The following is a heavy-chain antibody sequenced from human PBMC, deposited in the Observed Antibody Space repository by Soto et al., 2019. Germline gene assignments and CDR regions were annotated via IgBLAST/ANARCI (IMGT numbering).Heavy chain of an antibody. CDR2: IYSGGST. V-gene: IGHV3-66*01. D-gene: IGHD3-3*01. J-gene: IGHJ6*03. CDR3: ARAEPDFWSGYYTVALDYYYMDV. CDR1: GFTVSSNY. Sequence: GGSLRLSCAASGFTVSSNYMSWVRQAPGKGLEWVSVIYSGGSTYYADSVKGRFTISRDNSKNTLYLQMNSLRAEDTAVYYCARAEPDFWSGYYTVALDYYYMDVWGKGTTVTVSS.